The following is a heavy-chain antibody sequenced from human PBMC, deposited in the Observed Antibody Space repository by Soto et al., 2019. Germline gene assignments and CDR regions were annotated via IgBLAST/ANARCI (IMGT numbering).Heavy chain of an antibody. V-gene: IGHV4-59*01. J-gene: IGHJ4*02. CDR2: IYYSGST. D-gene: IGHD4-17*01. CDR1: GDSMRSFY. CDR3: TRVGGYYGDYPNFDY. Sequence: SETLSLTCTVYGDSMRSFYWSWIRQPPGKGLEWIGNIYYSGSTNYNPSRKSRVTMSVDMSRNQVSLKLSSVTAADTAVYYCTRVGGYYGDYPNFDYWGQGALVT.